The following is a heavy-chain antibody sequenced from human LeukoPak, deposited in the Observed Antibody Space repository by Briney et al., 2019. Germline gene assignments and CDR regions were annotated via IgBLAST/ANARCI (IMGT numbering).Heavy chain of an antibody. CDR3: ASTTFGELGTMADY. V-gene: IGHV1-69*05. CDR2: IIPIFSTA. J-gene: IGHJ4*02. Sequence: AASVKVSCKASGGTFSSYAISWVRQAPGQGLEWMGGIIPIFSTANYAQKFQGRVTITTDESTSTAYMELSSLRSEDTAVYYCASTTFGELGTMADYWGQGTLVTVSS. CDR1: GGTFSSYA. D-gene: IGHD3-10*01.